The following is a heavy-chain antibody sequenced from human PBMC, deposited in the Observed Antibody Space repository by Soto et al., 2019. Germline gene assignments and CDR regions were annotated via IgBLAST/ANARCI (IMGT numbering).Heavy chain of an antibody. D-gene: IGHD3-16*01. J-gene: IGHJ4*02. V-gene: IGHV3-53*01. Sequence: EVQLVESGGGLIQPGGSLRLSCAVSGFTVSNNYMSWVRQAPGKGLEGVSVIYSGGYTAYGDSVKGRFTISRDNSKNNLIPQRNGRGAADRAVFLGGAPPGGGGYWGQGTLVTVSS. CDR1: GFTVSNNY. CDR3: GAPPGGGGY. CDR2: IYSGGYT.